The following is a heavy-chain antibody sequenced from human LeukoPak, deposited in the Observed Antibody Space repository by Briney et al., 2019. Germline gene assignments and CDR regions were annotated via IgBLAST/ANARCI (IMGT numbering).Heavy chain of an antibody. CDR2: MNPNSGNT. CDR1: GYTFTSYD. Sequence: RASVTVSCKASGYTFTSYDINWVRQATGQGLEWMGWMNPNSGNTGYAQKFQGRVTITRNTSISTAYMELSSLRSEDTAVYYCARGYCSSTSCAHGDYWGQGTLVTVSS. CDR3: ARGYCSSTSCAHGDY. J-gene: IGHJ4*02. D-gene: IGHD2-2*01. V-gene: IGHV1-8*01.